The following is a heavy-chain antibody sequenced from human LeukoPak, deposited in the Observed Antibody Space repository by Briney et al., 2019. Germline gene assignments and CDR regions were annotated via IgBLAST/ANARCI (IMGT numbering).Heavy chain of an antibody. CDR2: INAGNGNT. CDR3: ARDIVVVPAASREFNWFDP. J-gene: IGHJ5*02. Sequence: ASVKVSCKASGYTFTSYAMHWVRQAPGQRLEWMGWINAGNGNTKYSQKFQGRVTITRDTSASTAYMELSSLRSEDTAVYYCARDIVVVPAASREFNWFDPWGQGTLVTVSS. D-gene: IGHD2-2*01. V-gene: IGHV1-3*01. CDR1: GYTFTSYA.